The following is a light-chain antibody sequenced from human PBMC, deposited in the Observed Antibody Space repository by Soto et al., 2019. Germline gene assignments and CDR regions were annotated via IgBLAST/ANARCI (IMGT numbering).Light chain of an antibody. CDR2: DVS. CDR3: SSYTTSNTRQIV. CDR1: SSDVGGYNY. V-gene: IGLV2-14*01. Sequence: QSVLTQPASVSGSPGQSITISCTGTSSDVGGYNYVSWYQQHPGKAPKFMIYDVSNRTSGVSNRFSGSKSGNTAYLTISGLQAEDEADYYCSSYTTSNTRQIVFGTGTKLTVL. J-gene: IGLJ1*01.